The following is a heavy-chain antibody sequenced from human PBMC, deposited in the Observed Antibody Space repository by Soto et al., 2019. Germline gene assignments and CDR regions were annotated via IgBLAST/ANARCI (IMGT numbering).Heavy chain of an antibody. J-gene: IGHJ4*02. Sequence: GGSLRLSCTASGFIFSNYAMHWVRQAPGKGLEWVAVTSCDERIKYHADSVKGRFTISRDNSKNTLYLQMNSLRPEDTALYYCATDEGGGYFYGVNYWGQGTLVTVSS. V-gene: IGHV3-30*04. CDR3: ATDEGGGYFYGVNY. CDR1: GFIFSNYA. CDR2: TSCDERIK. D-gene: IGHD3-22*01.